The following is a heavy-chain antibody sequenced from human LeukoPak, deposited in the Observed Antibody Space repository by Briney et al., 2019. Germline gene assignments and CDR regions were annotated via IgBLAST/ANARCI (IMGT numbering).Heavy chain of an antibody. J-gene: IGHJ5*02. CDR2: IYTSGST. CDR3: ARDRKDIVVVPAAHPSGWFDP. V-gene: IGHV4-4*07. Sequence: PSETLSLTCAVYGGSFSGYYWSWIRQPAGKGLEWIGRIYTSGSTNYDPSLKSRVTISVDTSKNQFSLKLSSVTAADTAVYYCARDRKDIVVVPAAHPSGWFDPWGQGTLVTVSS. CDR1: GGSFSGYY. D-gene: IGHD2-2*01.